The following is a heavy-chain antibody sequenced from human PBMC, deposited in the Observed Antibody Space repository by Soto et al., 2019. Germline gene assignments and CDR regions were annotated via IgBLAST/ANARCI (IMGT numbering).Heavy chain of an antibody. CDR1: GYTFTSYG. CDR3: ARVYSGGDYRSGFYRQVFAP. CDR2: ISADNGNT. D-gene: IGHD6-19*01. V-gene: IGHV1-18*01. J-gene: IGHJ5*02. Sequence: ASVKVSCKASGYTFTSYGISWVRQAPGQGLEWMGWISADNGNTKYAQKFQGRVTMTTDTSTSTAYMDLRSLRSDDTAVYYCARVYSGGDYRSGFYRQVFAPWGQGTLVTVSS.